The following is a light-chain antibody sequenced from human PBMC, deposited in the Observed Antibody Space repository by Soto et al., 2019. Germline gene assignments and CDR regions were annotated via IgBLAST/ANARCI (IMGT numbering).Light chain of an antibody. CDR1: QSVSNNY. Sequence: EIVLTQSPGTLSLSPGERATLSCRASQSVSNNYLAWYQQKPGQAPRLLIYGASNRATGIPDRFSGSGSGTKFTLTISRLEPEDVAVYYCQQRSNWPITFGQGTRLDIK. CDR2: GAS. J-gene: IGKJ5*01. V-gene: IGKV3D-20*02. CDR3: QQRSNWPIT.